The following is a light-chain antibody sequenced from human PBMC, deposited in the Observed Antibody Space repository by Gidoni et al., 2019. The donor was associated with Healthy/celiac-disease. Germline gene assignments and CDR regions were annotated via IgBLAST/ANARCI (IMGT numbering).Light chain of an antibody. V-gene: IGLV2-14*03. CDR1: NRDVGGYNY. J-gene: IGLJ2*01. CDR2: DVS. Sequence: QSALTQPASVSGSPGQSITISCTGTNRDVGGYNYVSLYQQHPGKAPKLMIYDVSNRPSGVSNRFSGSKSGNTASLTISGLQAEDEADYYCSSYTSSSTVVFGGGTKLTVL. CDR3: SSYTSSSTVV.